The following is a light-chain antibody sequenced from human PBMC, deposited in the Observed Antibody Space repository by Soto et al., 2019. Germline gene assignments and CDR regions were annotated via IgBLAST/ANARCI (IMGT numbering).Light chain of an antibody. CDR1: SSDVGSSNF. Sequence: QSALTQPDSVSGSPGQSITISCTGTSSDVGSSNFVSWYQQHPGKAPKLMIYEGSKRPSGVSNRFSGSKSGNTASLTISGLQAEDEADYYCCSYAGSSAFYVFGTGTKVTVL. V-gene: IGLV2-23*01. CDR2: EGS. CDR3: CSYAGSSAFYV. J-gene: IGLJ1*01.